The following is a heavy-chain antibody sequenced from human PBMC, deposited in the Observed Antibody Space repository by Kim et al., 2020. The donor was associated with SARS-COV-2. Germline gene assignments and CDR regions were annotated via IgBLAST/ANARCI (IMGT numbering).Heavy chain of an antibody. D-gene: IGHD3-3*01. J-gene: IGHJ6*02. CDR3: VRGSGSYGYGMGV. V-gene: IGHV3-74*01. Sequence: GGSLRLSCAASGFTFSSYWMHWVRQAPGKGLVWVSRIYYDGSGKSYADSVKGRFTISRDNAKNTLYLQMNSLRVEDTAVYYCVRGSGSYGYGMGVWGQGTTVPVSS. CDR1: GFTFSSYW. CDR2: IYYDGSGK.